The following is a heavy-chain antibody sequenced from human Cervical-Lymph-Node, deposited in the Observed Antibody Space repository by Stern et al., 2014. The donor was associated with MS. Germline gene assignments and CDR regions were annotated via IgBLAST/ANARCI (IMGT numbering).Heavy chain of an antibody. CDR1: GYNFTSYH. Sequence: QVQLVESGAEVKKPGASVKVSCKASGYNFTSYHIHWVRQAPGQGLEWMGIINPTDGRANYAQKFQGRVTMTRNTSTTTVHMEVSSLRPEDTALYYCARDLMYDSENYYYYGLDVWGQGTTVTVSS. D-gene: IGHD1-1*01. CDR2: INPTDGRA. V-gene: IGHV1-46*01. CDR3: ARDLMYDSENYYYYGLDV. J-gene: IGHJ6*02.